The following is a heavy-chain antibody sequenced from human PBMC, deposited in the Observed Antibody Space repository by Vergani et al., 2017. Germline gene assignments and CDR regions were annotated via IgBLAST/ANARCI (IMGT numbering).Heavy chain of an antibody. D-gene: IGHD3-3*01. CDR3: AREGLSSTYYDFWSGYSYWYFDL. CDR1: GGSISSSSYY. J-gene: IGHJ2*01. CDR2: IYTSGST. Sequence: QLQLQESGPGLVKPSETLSLTCTVSGGSISSSSYYWGWIRQPPGKGLEWIGSIYTSGSTNYNPSLKSRVTISVDTSKNQFSLKLSSVTAADTAVYYCAREGLSSTYYDFWSGYSYWYFDLWGRGTLVTVSS. V-gene: IGHV4-39*07.